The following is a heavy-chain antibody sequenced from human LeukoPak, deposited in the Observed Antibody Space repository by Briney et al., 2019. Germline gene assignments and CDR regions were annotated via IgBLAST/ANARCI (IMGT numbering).Heavy chain of an antibody. CDR3: ARQRIPDIVVVPAAESFDY. D-gene: IGHD2-2*01. V-gene: IGHV1-69*01. CDR1: GGTFSSYA. CDR2: IIPIFGTA. Sequence: SVKVSCKASGGTFSSYAISWVRQAPGQGLEWMGGIIPIFGTANYAQKFQGRVTITADESTSTAYMELSSLRSEDTAVYYCARQRIPDIVVVPAAESFDYWGQGTLVTVSS. J-gene: IGHJ4*02.